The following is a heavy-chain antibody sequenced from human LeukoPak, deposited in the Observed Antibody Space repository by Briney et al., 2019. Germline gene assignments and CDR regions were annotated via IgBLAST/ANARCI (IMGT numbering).Heavy chain of an antibody. D-gene: IGHD5-24*01. CDR1: GYTFINYW. CDR3: ARHRGYYNLDFDL. J-gene: IGHJ2*01. V-gene: IGHV5-51*01. CDR2: IYPGDSDT. Sequence: GESLKISCKGSGYTFINYWIAWVRQMPGKGLEWMGIIYPGDSDTRYGPSFQGQVTISADKSISTAYLQWSSLKASDTAMYCCARHRGYYNLDFDLWGRGTLVTVSS.